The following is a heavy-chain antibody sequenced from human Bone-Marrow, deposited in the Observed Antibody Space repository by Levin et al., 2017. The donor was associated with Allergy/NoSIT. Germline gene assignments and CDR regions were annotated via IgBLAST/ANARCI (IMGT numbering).Heavy chain of an antibody. CDR3: AREAKLSPWAFDI. V-gene: IGHV1-46*01. CDR1: GYTFTTYY. Sequence: GASVKVSCKASGYTFTTYYIHWVRQAPGQGLEWMGLINPSGGTTDYAQKFQGRVTMTRDTSTSTVYMELTSLRSEDTAVYYCAREAKLSPWAFDIWGQGTMVTVSS. J-gene: IGHJ3*02. CDR2: INPSGGTT. D-gene: IGHD1-26*01.